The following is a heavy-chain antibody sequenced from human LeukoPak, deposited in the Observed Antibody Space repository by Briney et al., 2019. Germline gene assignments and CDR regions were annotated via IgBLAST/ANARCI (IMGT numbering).Heavy chain of an antibody. V-gene: IGHV4-31*03. CDR3: ARARCSGGSCYYYYYGMDV. CDR2: IYYSGST. CDR1: GGSISSGGYY. Sequence: SETLSLTCTVSGGSISSGGYYRSWIRQHPGKGLEWIGYIYYSGSTYYNPSLKSRVTISVDTSKNQFSLKLSSVTAADTAVYYCARARCSGGSCYYYYYGMDVWGQGTTVTVSS. D-gene: IGHD2-15*01. J-gene: IGHJ6*02.